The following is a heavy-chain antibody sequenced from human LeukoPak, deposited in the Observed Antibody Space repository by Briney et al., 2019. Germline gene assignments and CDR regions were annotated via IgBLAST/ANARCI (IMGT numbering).Heavy chain of an antibody. Sequence: SETLSLTCTVSGYSLSSGFFCDWIRQSPGKGLEWIGSFSHRGGSYHNPSLKSRVTISVDTSKNQFSLKLLSVTAADTAVYYCARAQDFSGSSGPNYLDFWGQGILVTVSS. CDR1: GYSLSSGFF. CDR2: FSHRGGS. CDR3: ARAQDFSGSSGPNYLDF. V-gene: IGHV4-38-2*02. J-gene: IGHJ4*02. D-gene: IGHD3-22*01.